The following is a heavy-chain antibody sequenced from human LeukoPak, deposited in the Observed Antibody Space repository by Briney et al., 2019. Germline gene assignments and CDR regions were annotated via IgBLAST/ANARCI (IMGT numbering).Heavy chain of an antibody. CDR2: INPYSGGT. Sequence: ASVKVSCKASGYTFTGYYIHWVRQAPGQGLEWMGRINPYSGGTNYAQKFQGRVTMTRDTSISTAYMELSRLRSDDTAVYYCARLPPGFGATNSDYWGQGTLVTVSS. D-gene: IGHD1-26*01. CDR3: ARLPPGFGATNSDY. J-gene: IGHJ4*02. V-gene: IGHV1-2*06. CDR1: GYTFTGYY.